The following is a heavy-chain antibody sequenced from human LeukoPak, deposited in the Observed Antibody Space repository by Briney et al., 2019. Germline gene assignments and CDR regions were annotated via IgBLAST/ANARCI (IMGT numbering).Heavy chain of an antibody. D-gene: IGHD3-9*01. CDR2: IYSGGST. J-gene: IGHJ4*02. CDR3: ARDAAGNDILTGYFDY. Sequence: GGSLRLSCAAPGFTVSSNYMSWVRQAPGKGLEWVSVIYSGGSTYYADSVKGRFTISRDNSKNTLYLQMNSLRAEDTAVYYCARDAAGNDILTGYFDYWGQGTLVTVSS. V-gene: IGHV3-66*01. CDR1: GFTVSSNY.